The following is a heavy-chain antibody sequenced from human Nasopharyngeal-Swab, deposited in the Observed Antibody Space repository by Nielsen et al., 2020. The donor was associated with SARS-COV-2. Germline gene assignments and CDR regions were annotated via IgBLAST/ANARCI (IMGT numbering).Heavy chain of an antibody. CDR3: AKEATIFGVVMGY. J-gene: IGHJ4*02. D-gene: IGHD3-3*01. CDR2: ISSNGGST. CDR1: GFTFSSYA. Sequence: GGSLRLSCAASGFTFSSYAMHWVRQAPGKGLEYVSAISSNGGSTYYANSVKGRFTISRDNSKNTLYLQMGSLRAEDMAVYYCAKEATIFGVVMGYWGQGTLVTVSS. V-gene: IGHV3-64*01.